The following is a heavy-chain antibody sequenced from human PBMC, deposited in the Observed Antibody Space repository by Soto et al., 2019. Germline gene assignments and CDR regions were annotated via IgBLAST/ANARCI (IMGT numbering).Heavy chain of an antibody. V-gene: IGHV3-15*01. CDR3: SWIDSAASFQHFSLAA. J-gene: IGHJ6*04. CDR1: GITFSDTW. CDR2: IKGRHNSGPS. D-gene: IGHD2-15*01. Sequence: ELHLVESGGGLVEPGGSLRLCCAVSGITFSDTWMTWVRQAPWKGLEWVGLIKGRHNSGPSDYAAPVRGRFTISKDDSKDTIYLDMGSLTAEDTAVYFCSWIDSAASFQHFSLAAWGKGTKVIVSS.